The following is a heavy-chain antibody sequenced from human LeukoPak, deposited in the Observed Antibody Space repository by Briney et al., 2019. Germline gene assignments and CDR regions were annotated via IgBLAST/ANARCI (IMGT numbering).Heavy chain of an antibody. J-gene: IGHJ4*02. CDR3: GRGGIAAAASGIDY. V-gene: IGHV4-30-2*01. CDR1: GGSISSGGYS. CDR2: IYQNGNT. Sequence: SETLSLTCTVSGGSISSGGYSWSWIRQPPGKGLEWIGYIYQNGNTYYNPSLKSRVTISVDRSKNQFSLNLSSVTAADTAVYYCGRGGIAAAASGIDYWGQGTLVAVSS. D-gene: IGHD6-13*01.